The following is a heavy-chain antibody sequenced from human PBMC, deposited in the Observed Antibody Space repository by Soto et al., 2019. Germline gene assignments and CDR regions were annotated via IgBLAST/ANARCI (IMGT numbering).Heavy chain of an antibody. CDR2: ISSSNNYI. V-gene: IGHV3-21*01. CDR1: GFTFSSYD. CDR3: AKVYYPVDSTITYPFDY. D-gene: IGHD3-22*01. Sequence: GGSLRLSCAASGFTFSSYDMNCVRQAPGKGLEWVSSISSSNNYIYYADSVKGRFTISRDNAKNSLYLQMNSLRAEDTAVYYCAKVYYPVDSTITYPFDYWGQGTLVTVSS. J-gene: IGHJ4*02.